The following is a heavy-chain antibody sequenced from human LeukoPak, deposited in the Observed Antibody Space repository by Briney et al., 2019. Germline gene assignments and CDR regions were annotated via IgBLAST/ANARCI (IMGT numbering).Heavy chain of an antibody. Sequence: SQTLSLTCAISGDSVSSDRAAWHWIRQSPSRGLEWLGTTYYRSKWYIDYAVSVKSRMTINPDTSKNQFSLKLSSVTAADTAVYYCARGKGYFDYWGRGALVTVSS. J-gene: IGHJ4*02. CDR2: TYYRSKWYI. V-gene: IGHV6-1*01. CDR3: ARGKGYFDY. CDR1: GDSVSSDRAA.